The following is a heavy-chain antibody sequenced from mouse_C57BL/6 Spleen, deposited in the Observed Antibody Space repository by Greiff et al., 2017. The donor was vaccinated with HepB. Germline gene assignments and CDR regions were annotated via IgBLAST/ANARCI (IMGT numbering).Heavy chain of an antibody. CDR2: INPSNGGT. D-gene: IGHD1-1*01. CDR3: ATGSSYDDYFDY. CDR1: GYTFTSYW. V-gene: IGHV1-53*01. J-gene: IGHJ2*01. Sequence: QVQLQQSGTELVKPGASVKLSCKASGYTFTSYWMHWVKQRPGQGLEWIGNINPSNGGTNYNEKFKSKATLTVDKSSSTAYMQLSSLTSEDSAVYYCATGSSYDDYFDYSGQGTTLTVSS.